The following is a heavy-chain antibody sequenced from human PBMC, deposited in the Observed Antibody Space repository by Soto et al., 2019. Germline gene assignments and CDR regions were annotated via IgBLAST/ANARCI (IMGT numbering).Heavy chain of an antibody. CDR3: ARHGPIAVPGYYFDS. Sequence: QLQLQESGPGLVKPSETVSLTCTVSGGPIRNSDYYWGWIRQSPGKGLEWIGSIYHSGSTYYNPSLRSRVAISADTSQYQFSLKLSSVTAADTAVYYCARHGPIAVPGYYFDSWGQGTLVTVSS. CDR1: GGPIRNSDYY. CDR2: IYHSGST. V-gene: IGHV4-39*01. D-gene: IGHD6-19*01. J-gene: IGHJ4*02.